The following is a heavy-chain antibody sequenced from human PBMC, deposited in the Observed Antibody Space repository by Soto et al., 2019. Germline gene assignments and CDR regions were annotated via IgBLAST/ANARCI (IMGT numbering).Heavy chain of an antibody. D-gene: IGHD2-15*01. CDR3: ARVRGGGSEYFFGY. J-gene: IGHJ4*02. CDR1: GYTFTRHT. CDR2: INPSGGTT. V-gene: IGHV1-46*01. Sequence: ASVKVSCKASGYTFTRHTVHWVRQAPGQGLEWVAIINPSGGTTYYVQKFEGRVTLTTDTSTSTVYMELRSLRSDDTAVYYCARVRGGGSEYFFGYWGQGTLVTVSS.